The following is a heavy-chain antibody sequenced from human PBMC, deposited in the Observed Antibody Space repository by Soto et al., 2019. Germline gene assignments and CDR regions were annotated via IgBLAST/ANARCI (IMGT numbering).Heavy chain of an antibody. V-gene: IGHV3-23*01. CDR1: GFTFSSYA. CDR2: ISGSGGST. J-gene: IGHJ4*02. CDR3: AKINQRLRGVPAAYDY. D-gene: IGHD2-2*01. Sequence: GGSLRLSCAASGFTFSSYAMSWVRQAPGKGLEWVSAISGSGGSTYYADSVKGRFTISRDNSKNTLYLQMNSLRAEDTAVYYCAKINQRLRGVPAAYDYWGQGTLVTVSS.